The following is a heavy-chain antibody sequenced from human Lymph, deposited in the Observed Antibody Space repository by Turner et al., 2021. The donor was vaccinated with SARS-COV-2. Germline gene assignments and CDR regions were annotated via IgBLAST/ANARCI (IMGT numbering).Heavy chain of an antibody. CDR3: ARETVNNWVDP. D-gene: IGHD2-21*02. J-gene: IGHJ5*02. CDR1: GGSMNSNY. V-gene: IGHV4-59*01. CDR2: IYYRGST. Sequence: QVQLQESGPRLVKPLETLSLPCTVSGGSMNSNYWSWIRQPPGKRLEWIGYIYYRGSTNYNPALESRVTISVDTSRNQFSLNPTSVTAADTAIYYGARETVNNWVDPWGQGTLVTVSS.